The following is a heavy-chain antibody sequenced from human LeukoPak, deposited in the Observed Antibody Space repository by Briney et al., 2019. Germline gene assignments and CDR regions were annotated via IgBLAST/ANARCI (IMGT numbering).Heavy chain of an antibody. CDR1: GGSISSHY. V-gene: IGHV4-59*11. J-gene: IGHJ5*02. CDR3: ARGRYSSGYSWFDP. Sequence: PSENLSLTCTVSGGSISSHYWSWIRQPPGKGLEWFGYIYYSGSTNYNPSLKSRVTISVDTSKNQFSLKLSSVTAADTAVYYCARGRYSSGYSWFDPWGQGTPVTVSS. CDR2: IYYSGST. D-gene: IGHD3-22*01.